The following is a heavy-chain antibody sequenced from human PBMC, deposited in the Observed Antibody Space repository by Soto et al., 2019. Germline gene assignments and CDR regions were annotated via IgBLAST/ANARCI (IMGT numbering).Heavy chain of an antibody. CDR3: ARVWGGGFDF. CDR2: IYYSGST. J-gene: IGHJ3*01. V-gene: IGHV4-59*01. Sequence: QVQLQESGPGLVKPSETLSLTCTVSGGSISSYYWSWIRQPPGKGLEWIGYIYYSGSTNYNPSLKRRVTISVDTSKNQFSLKLSSVTAVDTAVYYCARVWGGGFDFWGQGTMVTVSS. CDR1: GGSISSYY. D-gene: IGHD3-10*01.